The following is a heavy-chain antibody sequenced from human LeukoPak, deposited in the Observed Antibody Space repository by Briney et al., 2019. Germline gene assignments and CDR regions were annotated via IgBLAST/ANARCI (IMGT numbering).Heavy chain of an antibody. Sequence: ASVKVSCKASGYTFTSYGISWVRQAPGQGLEWMGWISAYNGNTNYAQKLQGRVTMTTDTSTSTAYMELRSLRSDDTAVYYCARDRLGNDNWLVVVVAAAFDYWGQGTLVTVSS. CDR1: GYTFTSYG. CDR3: ARDRLGNDNWLVVVVAAAFDY. V-gene: IGHV1-18*01. J-gene: IGHJ4*02. D-gene: IGHD2-15*01. CDR2: ISAYNGNT.